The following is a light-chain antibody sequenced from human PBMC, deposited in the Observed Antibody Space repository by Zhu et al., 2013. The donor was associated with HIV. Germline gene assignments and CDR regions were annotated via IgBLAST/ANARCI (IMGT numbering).Light chain of an antibody. CDR2: EVN. Sequence: QSALTQPASMSGSPGQSITIPCTGTSSDIGTYTLISWYHQHPGKAPKLIIFEVNKRPSGVSDRFSGFRSGNAASLTISGLQAEDEADYFCCSYAGSGTYVFGTGTKVTVL. CDR3: CSYAGSGTYV. CDR1: SSDIGTYTL. V-gene: IGLV2-23*02. J-gene: IGLJ1*01.